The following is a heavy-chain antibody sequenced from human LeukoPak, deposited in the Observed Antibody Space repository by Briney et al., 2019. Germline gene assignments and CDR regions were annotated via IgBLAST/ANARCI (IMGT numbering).Heavy chain of an antibody. V-gene: IGHV4-34*01. CDR2: INHSGST. D-gene: IGHD6-19*01. J-gene: IGHJ6*02. CDR3: ARRQPGKAVAGYYYGMNV. CDR1: GGSFSGYY. Sequence: SETLSLTCAVYGGSFSGYYWSWIRQPPGKGLEWIGEINHSGSTNYNPSLKSRVTISVDTSKNQFSLKLSSVTAADTAVYYCARRQPGKAVAGYYYGMNVWGQGTTVTVSS.